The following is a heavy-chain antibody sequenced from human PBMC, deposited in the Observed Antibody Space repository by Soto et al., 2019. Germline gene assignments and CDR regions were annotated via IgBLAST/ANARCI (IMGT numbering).Heavy chain of an antibody. CDR2: IKQDGSEK. V-gene: IGHV3-7*03. J-gene: IGHJ4*02. Sequence: EVQLVESGGDLVQPGGSLRLSCAASGFTLSTYWMSRVRQAPGKGLEWVANIKQDGSEKYYVDSVKGRFTISNDNAKNSLFLQMNSLRVEDTAVYYCVSGIAAGSFDYWGQGTLVTVSS. CDR1: GFTLSTYW. CDR3: VSGIAAGSFDY. D-gene: IGHD6-13*01.